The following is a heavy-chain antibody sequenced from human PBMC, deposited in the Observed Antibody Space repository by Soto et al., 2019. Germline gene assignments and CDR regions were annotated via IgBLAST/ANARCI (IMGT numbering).Heavy chain of an antibody. CDR1: GFTFSSYA. CDR3: ATVQSITIFGVAPYYFDY. V-gene: IGHV3-23*01. Sequence: GGSLRLSCAASGFTFSSYAMSWVRQAPGKGLEWVSAISGSGGSTYYADSVKGRFTISRDNSKNTLYLQMNSLRAEDTAVYYSATVQSITIFGVAPYYFDYWGQGTLVTVSS. CDR2: ISGSGGST. D-gene: IGHD3-3*01. J-gene: IGHJ4*02.